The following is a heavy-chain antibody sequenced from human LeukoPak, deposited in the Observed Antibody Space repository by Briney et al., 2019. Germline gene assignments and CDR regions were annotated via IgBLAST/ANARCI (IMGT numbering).Heavy chain of an antibody. CDR1: GIRFDRYA. V-gene: IGHV3-23*01. D-gene: IGHD4/OR15-4a*01. J-gene: IGHJ3*01. CDR2: ISYSGSSP. Sequence: GGSLRLSCAASGIRFDRYAMTWVRQAPGKGLEWVSAISYSGSSPYYGDSVKGRFTISRDNSKNTGYLQMNSLRDEDTALYYCAKDSSVLPNALDLWGQGTMVTVSS. CDR3: AKDSSVLPNALDL.